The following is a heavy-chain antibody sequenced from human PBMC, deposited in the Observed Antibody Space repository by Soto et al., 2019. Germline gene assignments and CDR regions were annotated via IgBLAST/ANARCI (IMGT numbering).Heavy chain of an antibody. Sequence: GGSLRLSCAASGFTFDDYAMHWVRQAPGKGLEWVSGISWNSGSIGYADSVKGRFTISRDNAKNSLYLQMNSLRAEDTALYYCAKGIFDFWSGFRNNWFDPWGQGTQVTVSS. CDR3: AKGIFDFWSGFRNNWFDP. J-gene: IGHJ5*02. D-gene: IGHD3-3*01. CDR2: ISWNSGSI. CDR1: GFTFDDYA. V-gene: IGHV3-9*01.